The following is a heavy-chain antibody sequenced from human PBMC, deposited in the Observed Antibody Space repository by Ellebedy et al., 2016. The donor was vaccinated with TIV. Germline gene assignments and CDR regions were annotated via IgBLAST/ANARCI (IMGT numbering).Heavy chain of an antibody. CDR3: ARSQQLVPPH. D-gene: IGHD6-13*01. CDR1: GGTFNSYA. J-gene: IGHJ4*02. Sequence: AASVKVSCKAPGGTFNSYAITWVRQAPGQGLEWMGGLIPIFTRPYYAQQFQDRVTITADESTSTAYMEIHSLRSEDTAIYYCARSQQLVPPHWGQGTLVTVS. CDR2: LIPIFTRP. V-gene: IGHV1-69*13.